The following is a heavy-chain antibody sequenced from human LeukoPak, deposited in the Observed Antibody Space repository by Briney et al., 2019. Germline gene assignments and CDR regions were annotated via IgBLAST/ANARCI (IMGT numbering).Heavy chain of an antibody. CDR1: GFTFSSYG. J-gene: IGHJ4*02. D-gene: IGHD3-22*01. CDR2: ISYDESNK. Sequence: GGSLRLSCAASGFTFSSYGMHWVRQAPGKGLEWVAVISYDESNKYFAGSVKGRFTISRDNPKNTLYLQMNSLRPEDTAVYYCAKDVRDSSYFDYWGQGTLVTVSS. V-gene: IGHV3-30*18. CDR3: AKDVRDSSYFDY.